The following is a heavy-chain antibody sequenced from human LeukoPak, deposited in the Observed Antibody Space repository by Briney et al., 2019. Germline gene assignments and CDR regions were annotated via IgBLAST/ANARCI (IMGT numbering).Heavy chain of an antibody. D-gene: IGHD3-10*01. J-gene: IGHJ4*02. CDR1: GGSISSSSYY. CDR3: ARIYGSGSLNY. CDR2: IYYSGST. Sequence: PSETLSLTCTVSGGSISSSSYYWGWIRQPPGTGLEWIGSIYYSGSTYYNPSLKSRVTISVDTSKNQFSLKLSSVTAADTAVYYCARIYGSGSLNYWGQGTLVTVSS. V-gene: IGHV4-39*01.